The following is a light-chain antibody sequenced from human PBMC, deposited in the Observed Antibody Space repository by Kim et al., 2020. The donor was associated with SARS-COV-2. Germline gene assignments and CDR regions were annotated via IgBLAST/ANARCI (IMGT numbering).Light chain of an antibody. CDR3: HQHDKAPFT. Sequence: EVVLTQSPGTLSLSPGERATLPCRASQSLSGRKLAWYQQKPGQTPRLVIYETSSRATGIPDRFSGSGYGTDFTLTISNLEPEDFAVYYCHQHDKAPFTFGQGTKLEI. V-gene: IGKV3-20*01. CDR2: ETS. J-gene: IGKJ2*01. CDR1: QSLSGRK.